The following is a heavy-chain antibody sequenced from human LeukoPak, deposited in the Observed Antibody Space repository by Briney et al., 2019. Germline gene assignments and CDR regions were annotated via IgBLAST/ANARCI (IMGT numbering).Heavy chain of an antibody. V-gene: IGHV3-53*01. CDR3: AKGKFGDPLNY. Sequence: PGGSLRLSCTVSGFTVSSNSMSWVRQAPGKGLEWVSVVYTDGNIFYADSVKGRFTISKDISKNTVDLLMNRVRDEDTALYYCAKGKFGDPLNYWGQGTLVTVSS. CDR1: GFTVSSNS. CDR2: VYTDGNI. D-gene: IGHD3-10*01. J-gene: IGHJ4*02.